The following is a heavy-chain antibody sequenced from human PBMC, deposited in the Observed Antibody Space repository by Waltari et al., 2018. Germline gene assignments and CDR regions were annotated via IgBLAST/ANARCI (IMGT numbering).Heavy chain of an antibody. V-gene: IGHV5-51*03. CDR3: ARSLRYGDEALDAFDI. CDR1: GYSFTSYW. Sequence: EVQLVQSGAEVKKPGESLKISCKGSGYSFTSYWIGWVRQMPGKGLEWMGIIYPGDSDTRYSPSFQGQVTISADKSISTAYLQWSSLKASDTAMYYCARSLRYGDEALDAFDIWGQGTMVTVSS. D-gene: IGHD4-17*01. J-gene: IGHJ3*02. CDR2: IYPGDSDT.